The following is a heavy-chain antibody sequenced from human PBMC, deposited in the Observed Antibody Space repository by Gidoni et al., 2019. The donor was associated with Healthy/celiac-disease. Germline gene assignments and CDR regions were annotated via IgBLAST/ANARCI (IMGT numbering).Heavy chain of an antibody. CDR2: ISYDGSNK. CDR3: ARADGGYYDILTGYYPYYYYYGMDV. J-gene: IGHJ6*02. D-gene: IGHD3-9*01. CDR1: GFPFSSYA. V-gene: IGHV3-30-3*01. Sequence: QVQLVESGGGVVPPGRSLRLSCAASGFPFSSYATHWVRQATGKGLEWVAVISYDGSNKYYADSVKGRFTISRDNSKNTLYLQMNSLRAEDTAVYYCARADGGYYDILTGYYPYYYYYGMDVWGQGTTVTVSS.